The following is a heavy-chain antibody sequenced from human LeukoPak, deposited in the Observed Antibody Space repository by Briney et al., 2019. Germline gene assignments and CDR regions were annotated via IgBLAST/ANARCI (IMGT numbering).Heavy chain of an antibody. CDR1: GASISSYY. J-gene: IGHJ4*02. CDR2: IYDSGST. CDR3: ARGVTPIDY. V-gene: IGHV4-59*01. Sequence: SETLSLTCTVSGASISSYYWSWIRQPPGKGLEWIGYIYDSGSTNYNPSLKSRVTISVDTSKNQFSLKLSSVTDADTAVYYCARGVTPIDYWGQGTLVTVSS. D-gene: IGHD2-21*02.